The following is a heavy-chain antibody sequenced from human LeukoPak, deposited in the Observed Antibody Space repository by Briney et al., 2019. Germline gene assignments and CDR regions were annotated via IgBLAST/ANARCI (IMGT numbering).Heavy chain of an antibody. Sequence: KPSETLSLTCAVYGGSFSGYYWSWIRQPPGKGLEWIGEINHSGSTNYNPSLKSRVTISVDTSKNQFSLKLSSVTAADTAVYYCASQKGYSYGFDYWGQGTLVTVSS. V-gene: IGHV4-34*01. D-gene: IGHD5-18*01. CDR2: INHSGST. CDR3: ASQKGYSYGFDY. J-gene: IGHJ4*02. CDR1: GGSFSGYY.